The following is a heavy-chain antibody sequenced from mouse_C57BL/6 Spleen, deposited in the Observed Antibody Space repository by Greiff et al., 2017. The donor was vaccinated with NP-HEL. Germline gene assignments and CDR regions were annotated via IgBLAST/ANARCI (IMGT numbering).Heavy chain of an antibody. J-gene: IGHJ1*03. CDR2: IHPNSGST. D-gene: IGHD1-1*01. V-gene: IGHV1-64*01. CDR3: ARYFYYYGSSYWYFEV. CDR1: GYTFTSYW. Sequence: VQLQQPGAELVKPGASVKLSCKASGYTFTSYWMHWVKQRPGQGLEWIGMIHPNSGSTNYNEKFKSKATLTVDKSSSTAYMQLSSLTSEDSAVYYCARYFYYYGSSYWYFEVWGTGTTVTVSS.